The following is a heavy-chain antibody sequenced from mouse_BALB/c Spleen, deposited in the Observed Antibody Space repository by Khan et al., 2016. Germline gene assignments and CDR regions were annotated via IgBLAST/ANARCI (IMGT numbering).Heavy chain of an antibody. CDR3: AKRTGTREAMDY. CDR2: IYPGDGGT. V-gene: IGHV1-80*01. D-gene: IGHD4-1*01. Sequence: QVRLQQSGAELVRPGSSVKISCKASGYAFSSYWMNWVKQRPGQGLEWIGQIYPGDGGTNYNGKFKGKATLTADKSSSTAYKQLSSLTSEDSAVYFCAKRTGTREAMDYWGQGTSVTVSA. CDR1: GYAFSSYW. J-gene: IGHJ4*01.